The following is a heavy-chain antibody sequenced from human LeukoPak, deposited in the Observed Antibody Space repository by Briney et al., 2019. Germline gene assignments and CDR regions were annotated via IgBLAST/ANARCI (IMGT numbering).Heavy chain of an antibody. J-gene: IGHJ6*03. CDR3: ARVWQQLVRKGNYYYYYYMDV. D-gene: IGHD6-13*01. CDR2: ISAYNGNT. Sequence: ASVKASCKASGYTFTSYGISWVRQAPGQGLEWMGWISAYNGNTNYAQKLQGRVTMTTDTSTSTAYMELRSLRSDDTAMYYCARVWQQLVRKGNYYYYYYMDVWGKGTTVTVSS. CDR1: GYTFTSYG. V-gene: IGHV1-18*01.